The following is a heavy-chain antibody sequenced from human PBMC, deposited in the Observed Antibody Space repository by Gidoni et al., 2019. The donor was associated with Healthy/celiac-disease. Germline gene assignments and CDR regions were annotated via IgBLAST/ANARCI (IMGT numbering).Heavy chain of an antibody. CDR1: GFTCSSYS. J-gene: IGHJ4*02. D-gene: IGHD3-10*01. Sequence: EVQLVESGGGLVKPGGSLRLSCAASGFTCSSYSMNWVRQAPGKGLEWVASIRSSNSYIYYADSVKGRFTISRDNAKNSMYLQMNSLRAEDTAVYYCASSAYYYGSGSYSDYWGQGTMVTVSS. CDR3: ASSAYYYGSGSYSDY. V-gene: IGHV3-21*01. CDR2: IRSSNSYI.